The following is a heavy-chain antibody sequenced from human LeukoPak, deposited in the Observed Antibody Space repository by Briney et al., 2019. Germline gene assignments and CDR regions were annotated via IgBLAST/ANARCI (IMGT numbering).Heavy chain of an antibody. D-gene: IGHD6-6*01. CDR1: GDSISSSNW. V-gene: IGHV4-4*02. Sequence: PSGTLSLTCAVSGDSISSSNWWNWVRQSPGKGLEWIGEIFQSGSTSYNPSLKSRVTISLDKSKNQFSLKLNSVTGADTAIYYCGRRGSYSSSSRYWFDPWGQGTLVTVSS. CDR3: GRRGSYSSSSRYWFDP. J-gene: IGHJ5*02. CDR2: IFQSGST.